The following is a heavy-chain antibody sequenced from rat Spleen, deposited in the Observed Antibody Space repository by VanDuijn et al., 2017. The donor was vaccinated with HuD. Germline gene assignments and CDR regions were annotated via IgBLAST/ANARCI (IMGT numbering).Heavy chain of an antibody. V-gene: IGHV5-7*01. J-gene: IGHJ1*01. CDR3: TREEQLYWYFDF. D-gene: IGHD1-2*01. Sequence: EVQLVESGGGLVQPGRSLKLSCAASGFTFSDYYMAWVRQAPTKGLEWVATISYDGTSTYYRDSVKGRFTISRDNAKSTLSLQMNSLRSEDTATYYCTREEQLYWYFDFWGPGTMVTVSS. CDR1: GFTFSDYY. CDR2: ISYDGTST.